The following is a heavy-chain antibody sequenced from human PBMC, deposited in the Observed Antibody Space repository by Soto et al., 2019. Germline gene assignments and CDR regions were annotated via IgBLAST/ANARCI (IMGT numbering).Heavy chain of an antibody. J-gene: IGHJ3*02. CDR2: IFYSGST. CDR1: GGSIRSSDYY. D-gene: IGHD6-13*01. Sequence: SETLSLTCTVSGGSIRSSDYYWGWIRQPPGKGLEWIGTIFYSGSTYYNLSLKSRATISIDTSKNQFSVKLSSVTAEDTAVYYCARNIFDTWYVFDIWGLGTMVTV. CDR3: ARNIFDTWYVFDI. V-gene: IGHV4-39*01.